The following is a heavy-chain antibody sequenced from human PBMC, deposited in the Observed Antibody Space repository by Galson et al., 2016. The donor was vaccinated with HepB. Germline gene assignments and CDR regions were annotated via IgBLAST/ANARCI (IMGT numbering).Heavy chain of an antibody. CDR1: GYTFTAYY. V-gene: IGHV1-2*06. J-gene: IGHJ4*02. CDR3: AREAGDCSSNSCYGIEEAGELPD. CDR2: INPNNGDT. Sequence: SVKVSCKASGYTFTAYYIHWVRQAPGQGLEWMGRINPNNGDTNYAQKFQGRVPMTRDNAKNTLYLQMNSLRAEDTAVYYCAREAGDCSSNSCYGIEEAGELPDWGQGTLVTVSS. D-gene: IGHD2-2*01.